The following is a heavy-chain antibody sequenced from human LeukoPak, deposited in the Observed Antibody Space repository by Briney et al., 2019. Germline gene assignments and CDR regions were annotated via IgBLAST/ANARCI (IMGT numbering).Heavy chain of an antibody. CDR2: IRYDGSNK. CDR3: RVVVAATNLPYFDY. CDR1: GFTFSSYG. Sequence: PGGSLRLSCAASGFTFSSYGMHWVRQAPGKGLEWLAFIRYDGSNKYYADSVKGRFTISRDNSKNTLYLQMNSLRAEDTAVYYCRVVVAATNLPYFDYWGQGTLVTVSS. D-gene: IGHD2-15*01. J-gene: IGHJ4*02. V-gene: IGHV3-30*02.